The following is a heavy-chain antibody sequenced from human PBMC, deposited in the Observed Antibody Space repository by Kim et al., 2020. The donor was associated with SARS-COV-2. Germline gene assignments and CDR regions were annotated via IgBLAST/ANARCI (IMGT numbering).Heavy chain of an antibody. CDR2: ISYDGSNK. Sequence: GGSLRLSCAASGFTFSSYAMHWVRQAPGKGLEWVAVISYDGSNKYYADSVKGRFTISRDNSKNTLYLQMNSLRAEDTAVYYCARDAPGGYFDVWGRGTLVTVSS. V-gene: IGHV3-30*04. CDR1: GFTFSSYA. D-gene: IGHD3-10*01. J-gene: IGHJ2*01. CDR3: ARDAPGGYFDV.